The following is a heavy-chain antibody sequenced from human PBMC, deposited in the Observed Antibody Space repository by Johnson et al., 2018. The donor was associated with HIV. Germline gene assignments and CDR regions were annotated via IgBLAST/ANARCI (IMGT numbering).Heavy chain of an antibody. Sequence: QVQLVESGGGVVQPGRSLRLSCAASGFTFSSYGMHWVRQAPGKGLEWVAVISYDGSNKYYADSVKGRFTISRDNSKNTLYLQMNSLRAEDTAVYYCAKGGSHRSKDAFDIWGQGTMVTVSS. J-gene: IGHJ3*02. V-gene: IGHV3-30*18. CDR1: GFTFSSYG. CDR3: AKGGSHRSKDAFDI. D-gene: IGHD2-2*01. CDR2: ISYDGSNK.